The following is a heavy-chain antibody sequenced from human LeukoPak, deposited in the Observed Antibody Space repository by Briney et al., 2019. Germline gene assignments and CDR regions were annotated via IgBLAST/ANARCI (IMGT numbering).Heavy chain of an antibody. CDR3: AREGYDSSGPDY. CDR1: GGTFSSYA. J-gene: IGHJ4*02. D-gene: IGHD3-22*01. Sequence: ASVKVSCKASGGTFSSYAISWVRQAPGQGLEWMGGIIPIFGTANYAQKFQGRVTITTDESTSTAYMELSSLRSEDTAVYYCAREGYDSSGPDYWGQGTLVTVSS. V-gene: IGHV1-69*05. CDR2: IIPIFGTA.